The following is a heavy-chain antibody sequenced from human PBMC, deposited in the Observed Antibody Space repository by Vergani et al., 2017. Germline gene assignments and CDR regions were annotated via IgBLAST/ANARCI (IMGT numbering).Heavy chain of an antibody. Sequence: EVQLVQSGPEVKKPGDSLTISCQGFGFSFSSSWIGWVRQRPGKGLEWIGIIYPDDSETRYSPAFQGQVTISADRSKSTTFLKWSSLKASDTAVYYCARRQYVHSWVVSWFDPWGKGTQVTVSS. CDR1: GFSFSSSW. V-gene: IGHV5-51*01. D-gene: IGHD6-13*01. CDR3: ARRQYVHSWVVSWFDP. CDR2: IYPDDSET. J-gene: IGHJ5*02.